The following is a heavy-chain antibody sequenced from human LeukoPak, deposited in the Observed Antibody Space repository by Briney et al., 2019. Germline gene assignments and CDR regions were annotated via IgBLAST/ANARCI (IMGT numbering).Heavy chain of an antibody. D-gene: IGHD6-13*01. CDR2: INSDGSSR. V-gene: IGHV3-74*01. CDR1: AFTFSSYW. J-gene: IGHJ4*02. Sequence: PWGSLRLSCATSAFTFSSYWMHWVRQAPGKGLVWVSRINSDGSSRSYADYVKGRFTISRDDAKNTLYLQMGSLSVDDTAIYYCTRGSPGYSSSWLDFWGQGILVTVSS. CDR3: TRGSPGYSSSWLDF.